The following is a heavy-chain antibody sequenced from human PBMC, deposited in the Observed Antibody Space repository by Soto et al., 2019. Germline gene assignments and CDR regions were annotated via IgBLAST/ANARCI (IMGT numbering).Heavy chain of an antibody. D-gene: IGHD3-16*02. CDR2: INHSGST. CDR1: GGSFSGYH. CDR3: ARGYRGEYDYIRGSYRYGFDY. V-gene: IGHV4-34*01. J-gene: IGHJ4*02. Sequence: QVQLQQWGAGLLKPSETLSLTCAVYGGSFSGYHWSWIRQPPGKGLEWIGEINHSGSTNYNPSLKSRVTISVDTSKNQFSLKLSSVTAADTAVYYCARGYRGEYDYIRGSYRYGFDYWGQGTLVTVSS.